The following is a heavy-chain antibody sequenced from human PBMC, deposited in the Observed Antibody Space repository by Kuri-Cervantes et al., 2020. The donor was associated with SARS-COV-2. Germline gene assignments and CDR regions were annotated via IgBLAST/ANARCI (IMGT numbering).Heavy chain of an antibody. Sequence: SVKVSCKASGGTFSSYAISWVRQAPGQGLEWMGGIIPIFGTANYAQKFQGRVTITADKSTSTAYMELSSLRSEDTAVYYCARDKIPMVRSTDAFDMWGQGTMVTVSS. D-gene: IGHD3-10*01. CDR3: ARDKIPMVRSTDAFDM. J-gene: IGHJ3*02. CDR1: GGTFSSYA. V-gene: IGHV1-69*06. CDR2: IIPIFGTA.